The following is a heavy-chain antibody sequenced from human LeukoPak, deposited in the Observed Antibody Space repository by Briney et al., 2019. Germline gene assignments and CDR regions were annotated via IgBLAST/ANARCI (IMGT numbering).Heavy chain of an antibody. Sequence: GGSLRLSCAASGFTFSSYSMNWVRQAPGKGLEWVSYISSSSSTIYYADSEKGRFTISRDNAKSSLYLQMNSLRAEDTAVYYCAREGVQLWSANYYYYYGMDVWGQGTTVTVSS. CDR3: AREGVQLWSANYYYYYGMDV. V-gene: IGHV3-48*01. CDR2: ISSSSSTI. CDR1: GFTFSSYS. J-gene: IGHJ6*02. D-gene: IGHD5-18*01.